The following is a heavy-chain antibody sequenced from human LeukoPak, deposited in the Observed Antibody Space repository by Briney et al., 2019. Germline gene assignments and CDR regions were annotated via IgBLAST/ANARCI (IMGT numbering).Heavy chain of an antibody. J-gene: IGHJ6*02. D-gene: IGHD6-19*01. CDR3: ARVLPAIAVAYGMDV. CDR1: GESFSGYF. CDR2: INHSGSTS. V-gene: IGHV4-34*01. Sequence: SETLSLTCAVYGESFSGYFWNWIRQPPGKGLEWIGEINHSGSTSNHNPSLKSRVTMSVDTSKNQFSLKLSSVTAADTAVYYCARVLPAIAVAYGMDVWGQGTTVTVSS.